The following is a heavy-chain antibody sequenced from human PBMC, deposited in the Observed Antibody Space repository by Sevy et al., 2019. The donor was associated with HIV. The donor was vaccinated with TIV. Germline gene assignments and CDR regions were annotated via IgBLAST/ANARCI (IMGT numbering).Heavy chain of an antibody. CDR3: AKKGSGRYGSAFHVDY. V-gene: IGHV3-30*02. Sequence: GGSLRLSCAASGFTFSSYGMHWVRQAPGKGLEWVAFIRYDGSNKYYADSVKGRFTISRDNSKNTLYLQMNSLRAEDTAMFYCAKKGSGRYGSAFHVDYWGQGTLVTVSS. CDR2: IRYDGSNK. D-gene: IGHD1-26*01. J-gene: IGHJ4*02. CDR1: GFTFSSYG.